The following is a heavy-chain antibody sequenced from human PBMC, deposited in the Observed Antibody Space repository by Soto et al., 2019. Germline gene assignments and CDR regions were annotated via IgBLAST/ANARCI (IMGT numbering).Heavy chain of an antibody. Sequence: GASVNVSCKASGYTFTSYGISWVRQAPGQGLEWMGWISAYNGNTNYAQKLQGRVTMTTDTSTSTAYMELRSLRSDDTAVYYCAREGYCSGGSCEGAGAKYYYYYMDVWGKGTTVTVSS. CDR2: ISAYNGNT. D-gene: IGHD2-15*01. CDR1: GYTFTSYG. V-gene: IGHV1-18*01. CDR3: AREGYCSGGSCEGAGAKYYYYYMDV. J-gene: IGHJ6*03.